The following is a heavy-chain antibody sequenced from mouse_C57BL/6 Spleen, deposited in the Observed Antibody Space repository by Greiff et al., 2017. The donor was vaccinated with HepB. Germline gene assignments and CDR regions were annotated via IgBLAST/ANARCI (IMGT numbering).Heavy chain of an antibody. V-gene: IGHV7-3*01. Sequence: EVKLVESGGGLVQPGGSLSLSCAASGFTFTDYYMSWVRQPPGKALEWLGFIRNKANGYTTEYSASVKGRFTISRDNSQSILYLQMNALRAEDSATYYCARSIYDGYYWYFDVWGTGTTVTVSS. D-gene: IGHD2-3*01. CDR1: GFTFTDYY. CDR2: IRNKANGYTT. J-gene: IGHJ1*03. CDR3: ARSIYDGYYWYFDV.